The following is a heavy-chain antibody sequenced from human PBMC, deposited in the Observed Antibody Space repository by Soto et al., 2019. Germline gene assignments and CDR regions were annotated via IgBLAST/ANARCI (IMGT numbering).Heavy chain of an antibody. CDR3: AHSAGLQGNWNGGYFDF. V-gene: IGHV2-5*02. CDR2: IYWDDDK. D-gene: IGHD1-1*01. Sequence: QITLKESGPTRVKPTQPLTLTCTFSGFSLTTSGVGVGWIRQPPGKALERLALIYWDDDKRYSPSLKSRLTITKDTSKNQVLLTMTNMDPVDTATYYCAHSAGLQGNWNGGYFDFWGLGALVTVSS. CDR1: GFSLTTSGVG. J-gene: IGHJ4*02.